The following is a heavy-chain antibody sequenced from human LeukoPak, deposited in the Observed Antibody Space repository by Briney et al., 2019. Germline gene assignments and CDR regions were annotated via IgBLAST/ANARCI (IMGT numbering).Heavy chain of an antibody. J-gene: IGHJ4*02. CDR1: GFTFSSYS. CDR2: ISSSSSTI. V-gene: IGHV3-48*01. CDR3: AREGYDSSGYRYYFDY. Sequence: GGSLRLSCAASGFTFSSYSMNWVRQAPGKGLEWVSYISSSSSTIYYADSVKGRFTISRDNAKNSLYLQMNSLRAEDKAVYYCAREGYDSSGYRYYFDYWGQGTLVTVSS. D-gene: IGHD3-22*01.